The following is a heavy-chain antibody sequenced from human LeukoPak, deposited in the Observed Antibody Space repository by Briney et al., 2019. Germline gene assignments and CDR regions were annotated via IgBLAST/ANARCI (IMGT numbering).Heavy chain of an antibody. CDR3: ARDAVWGSYRYPTLFDY. V-gene: IGHV3-30-3*01. J-gene: IGHJ4*02. Sequence: GRSLRLSCAASGFTFSSYAMHWVRQAPGKGLEWVAVISYDGSNKYYADSVKGRFTISRDNSKNTLCLQMNSLRAEDTAVYYCARDAVWGSYRYPTLFDYWGQGTLVTVSS. CDR2: ISYDGSNK. D-gene: IGHD3-16*02. CDR1: GFTFSSYA.